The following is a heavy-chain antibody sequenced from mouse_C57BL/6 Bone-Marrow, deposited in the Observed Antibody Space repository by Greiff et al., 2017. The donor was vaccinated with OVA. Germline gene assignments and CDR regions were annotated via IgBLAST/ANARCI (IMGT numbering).Heavy chain of an antibody. CDR1: GFSLTRYG. V-gene: IGHV2-5*01. CDR3: ANYYDYDGGVYAMDY. Sequence: VQLVESGPGLVQPSQSLSITCTVSGFSLTRYGVHWVRQSPGKGLAWLGVIWRGGSTDYNAAFMSRMSITKDNSKSQVFFKMNSLQADDTAIYYCANYYDYDGGVYAMDYWGQGTSVTVSS. J-gene: IGHJ4*01. D-gene: IGHD2-4*01. CDR2: IWRGGST.